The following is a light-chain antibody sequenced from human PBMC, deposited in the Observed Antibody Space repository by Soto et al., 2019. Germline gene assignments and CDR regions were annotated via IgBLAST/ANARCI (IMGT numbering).Light chain of an antibody. CDR1: QSVSSSY. V-gene: IGKV3-15*01. CDR2: AAS. CDR3: QQYNEWPPFT. Sequence: EIVLTQSPGTLSLSPGERATLSCRASQSVSSSYLAWYQQKPGQAPRLLFYAASTRATGIPDRFSGSVSGTEFTLTISSLQSEDFAVYYCQQYNEWPPFTFGQGTRLEIK. J-gene: IGKJ5*01.